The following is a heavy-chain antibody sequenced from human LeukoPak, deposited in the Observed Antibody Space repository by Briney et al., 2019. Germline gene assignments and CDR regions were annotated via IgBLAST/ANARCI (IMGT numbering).Heavy chain of an antibody. J-gene: IGHJ2*01. CDR3: ASLQRITMAGPDYWYFDL. CDR1: GDSISIYY. Sequence: PSETLSLTCTVSGDSISIYYWSWIRQPPEKGLEWIAYISYSGSTNYNPSLKSRVTISVDTSKTQFSLKMNSVTAADTAVYYCASLQRITMAGPDYWYFDLWGRGTLVTVSS. CDR2: ISYSGST. D-gene: IGHD3-10*01. V-gene: IGHV4-59*01.